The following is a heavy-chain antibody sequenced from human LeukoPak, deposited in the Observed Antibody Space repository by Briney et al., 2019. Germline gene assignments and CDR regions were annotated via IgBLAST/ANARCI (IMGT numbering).Heavy chain of an antibody. CDR2: ILASGSPT. CDR3: AKDLRPDGVDNFDH. V-gene: IGHV3-23*01. CDR1: GFSFRNYN. D-gene: IGHD2-8*01. Sequence: GGSLRLSCAASGFSFRNYNMNWVRQAPGKGLQWVANILASGSPTYYADSVKGRFIISRDNSKNTVYLQMNSLRVEDTAIYYCAKDLRPDGVDNFDHWGQGILVTVSS. J-gene: IGHJ4*02.